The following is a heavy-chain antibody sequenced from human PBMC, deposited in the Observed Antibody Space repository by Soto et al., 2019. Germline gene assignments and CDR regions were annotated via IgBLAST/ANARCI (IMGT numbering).Heavy chain of an antibody. V-gene: IGHV1-18*01. CDR1: GYTFTSHG. CDR2: ISAYNGNT. CDR3: ARVAVAECFDY. D-gene: IGHD6-19*01. J-gene: IGHJ4*02. Sequence: GASVKVSCKASGYTFTSHGISWVRQAPGQGLERMGWISAYNGNTNYAQKLQGRVTMTTDTSTSTAYMELRSLRSDDTAVYYCARVAVAECFDYWGQGTLVTVSS.